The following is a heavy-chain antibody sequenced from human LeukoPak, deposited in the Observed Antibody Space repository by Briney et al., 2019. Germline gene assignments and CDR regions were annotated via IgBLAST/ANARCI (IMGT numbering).Heavy chain of an antibody. CDR2: ITRGSIYT. CDR3: ARGGTRPYCSGGSCFWQNWFDP. D-gene: IGHD2-15*01. CDR1: GFTFSNYN. J-gene: IGHJ5*02. Sequence: GGSLRLSCAASGFTFSNYNMNWVRQTPGKGLEWVSSITRGSIYTFYADSVKGRFTISRDNAKNSLSLQMNSLRAEDTAVYYCARGGTRPYCSGGSCFWQNWFDPWGQGTLVTVSS. V-gene: IGHV3-21*01.